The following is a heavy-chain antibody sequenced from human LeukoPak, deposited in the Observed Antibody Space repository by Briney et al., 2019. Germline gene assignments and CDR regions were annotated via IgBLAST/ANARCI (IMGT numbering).Heavy chain of an antibody. D-gene: IGHD3-22*01. V-gene: IGHV4-59*01. J-gene: IGHJ4*02. CDR3: ARDRYYYDSSGYYSRGFDY. CDR2: IYYSGST. CDR1: GGSISSYY. Sequence: SETLSLTCTVSGGSISSYYWSWIRQPPGKGLEWIGYIYYSGSTNYNPSLKSRVTISVDTSKNQFSLKLSSVTAADMAVYYCARDRYYYDSSGYYSRGFDYWGQGTLVTVSS.